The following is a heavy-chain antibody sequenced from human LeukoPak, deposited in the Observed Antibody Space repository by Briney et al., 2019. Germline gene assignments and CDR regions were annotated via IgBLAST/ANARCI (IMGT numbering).Heavy chain of an antibody. J-gene: IGHJ4*02. CDR1: GGTFSSHA. CDR2: IIPIFGTA. CDR3: ASGVATIPSPFDY. D-gene: IGHD5-12*01. V-gene: IGHV1-69*01. Sequence: SVKVSCKASGGTFSSHAISWVRQAPGQGLEWMGGIIPIFGTANCAQKFQGRVTITADESTSTAYMELSSLRSEDTAVYYCASGVATIPSPFDYWGQGTLVTVSS.